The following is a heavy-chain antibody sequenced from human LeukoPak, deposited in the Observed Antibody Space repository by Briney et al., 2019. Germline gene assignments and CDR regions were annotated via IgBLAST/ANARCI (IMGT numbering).Heavy chain of an antibody. Sequence: GGSLRLSCAASGFTFSSYAMSWVRQAPGKGLEWVSAISGSGGSTYYADSVKGRFTISRDNSKNTLYLQMNSLRAEDTAVYYCARGLRRSNWFDPWGQGTLVTVSS. CDR3: ARGLRRSNWFDP. V-gene: IGHV3-23*01. CDR2: ISGSGGST. CDR1: GFTFSSYA. J-gene: IGHJ5*02.